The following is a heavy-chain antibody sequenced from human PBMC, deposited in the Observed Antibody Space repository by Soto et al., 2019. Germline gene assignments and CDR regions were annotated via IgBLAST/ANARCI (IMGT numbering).Heavy chain of an antibody. D-gene: IGHD3-16*02. CDR1: GFTFSSYG. Sequence: GGSLRLSCAASGFTFSSYGMHWVRQAPGKGLEWVAVISYDGSNKYYADSVKGRFTISRDNSKNTLYLQMNSLRAEDTAVYYCAKGAGSYRYYYFDYWGQGTLVTVSS. V-gene: IGHV3-30*18. CDR3: AKGAGSYRYYYFDY. CDR2: ISYDGSNK. J-gene: IGHJ4*02.